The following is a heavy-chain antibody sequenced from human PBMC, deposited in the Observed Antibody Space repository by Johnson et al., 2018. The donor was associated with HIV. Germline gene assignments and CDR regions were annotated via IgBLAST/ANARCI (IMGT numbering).Heavy chain of an antibody. V-gene: IGHV3-20*04. CDR2: INWNGGST. CDR1: GITSDDYG. CDR3: ARVGVDDAFDF. D-gene: IGHD2-15*01. Sequence: VQLVESGGGVVRPGGSQRLSCAASGITSDDYGMSWVRQAPGKGLEWVSGINWNGGSTDYADSVKGRFTISRDNAKNSLFLQMNSLRAEDTALYSCARVGVDDAFDFWGQGTMVTVSS. J-gene: IGHJ3*01.